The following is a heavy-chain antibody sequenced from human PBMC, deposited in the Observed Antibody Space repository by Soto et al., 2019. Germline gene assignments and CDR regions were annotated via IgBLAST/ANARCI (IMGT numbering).Heavy chain of an antibody. Sequence: QLQLQESGPGLVKPSETLSLTCTVSGGSISRSNCYWGWIRQPPGKGLEWIGSIYSSGSTYYNPSLKIRVTISVDTSKNQFSLKVSAVTAADTAVYYCARQTGTDGMDVWDQGTTVTV. CDR1: GGSISRSNCY. CDR3: ARQTGTDGMDV. D-gene: IGHD3-9*01. V-gene: IGHV4-39*01. J-gene: IGHJ6*02. CDR2: IYSSGST.